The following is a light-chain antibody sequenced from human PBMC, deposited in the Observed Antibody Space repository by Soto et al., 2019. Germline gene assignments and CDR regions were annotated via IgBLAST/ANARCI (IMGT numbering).Light chain of an antibody. CDR2: EVS. V-gene: IGLV2-18*02. CDR1: SSDVGSYNR. J-gene: IGLJ1*01. CDR3: SSYTSSSPYV. Sequence: QSALTQPPSVSGSPGQSVTISCTGTSSDVGSYNRVSWYQQPPGTAPKLMIYEVSNRPSGVPDRFSGSKSGSTASLTISGLQPEDEADYYCSSYTSSSPYVFGTGTKATVL.